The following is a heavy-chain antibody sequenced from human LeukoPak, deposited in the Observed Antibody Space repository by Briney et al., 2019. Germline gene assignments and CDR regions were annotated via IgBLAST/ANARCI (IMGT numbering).Heavy chain of an antibody. J-gene: IGHJ3*02. D-gene: IGHD2-15*01. V-gene: IGHV4-59*01. CDR2: IYYSGST. CDR1: GGSISSNY. Sequence: TSETLSLTCTVSGGSISSNYWSWIRQPPGKGLEWIGYIYYSGSTNYNPSLKSRVTISVDTSKNQFSLKLSSVTAADTAVYYCARGIIGYCSGGSCYSDAFDIWGQGTMVTVSS. CDR3: ARGIIGYCSGGSCYSDAFDI.